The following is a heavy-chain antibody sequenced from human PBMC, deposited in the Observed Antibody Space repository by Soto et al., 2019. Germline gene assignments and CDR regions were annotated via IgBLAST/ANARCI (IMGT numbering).Heavy chain of an antibody. J-gene: IGHJ4*02. CDR2: ISSDGINK. V-gene: IGHV3-30*03. CDR1: GFTFSNNG. Sequence: QVQLVESGGGAVQPGRSLRLSCAASGFTFSNNGIHWVRQAPGKGLEWVAVISSDGINKYYADSVKGRSTISRDNSKNTLFLQMNSLRVEDTAVHYCAMDLYGGSSRFDYWGQGTLVTVSS. CDR3: AMDLYGGSSRFDY. D-gene: IGHD2-15*01.